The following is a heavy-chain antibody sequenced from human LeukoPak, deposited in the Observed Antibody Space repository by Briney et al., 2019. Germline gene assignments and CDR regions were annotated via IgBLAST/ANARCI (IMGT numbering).Heavy chain of an antibody. J-gene: IGHJ3*02. V-gene: IGHV4-61*02. CDR2: IYTSGST. CDR1: GGSISSGSYY. D-gene: IGHD3-3*01. Sequence: SETLSLTCTVSGGSISSGSYYWSWIRQPAGKGLEWIGRIYTSGSTNYNPSLKSRVTISVDTSKNQFSLKLSSVTAADTAVYYCASYAIFGVVPMGAFDIWGQGTMVTVSS. CDR3: ASYAIFGVVPMGAFDI.